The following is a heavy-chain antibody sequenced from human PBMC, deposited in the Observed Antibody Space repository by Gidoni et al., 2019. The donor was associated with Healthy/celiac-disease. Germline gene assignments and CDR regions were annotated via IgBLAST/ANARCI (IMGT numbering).Heavy chain of an antibody. J-gene: IGHJ4*02. CDR1: GGSISSYY. V-gene: IGHV4-59*01. Sequence: QVQLQESGPGLVKPSETLSLTCTVSGGSISSYYWSWIRQPPGKGLEWIGYIYYSGSTNSNPSLKGRVTISVDTSKNQFSLKLSSVTAADTAVYYCARELRGGGFDYWGQGTLVTVSS. D-gene: IGHD3-10*01. CDR2: IYYSGST. CDR3: ARELRGGGFDY.